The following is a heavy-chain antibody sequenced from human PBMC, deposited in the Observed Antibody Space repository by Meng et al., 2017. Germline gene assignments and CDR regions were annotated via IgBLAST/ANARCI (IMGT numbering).Heavy chain of an antibody. CDR2: INPNSGGT. CDR3: ARYYYDSRGYYFSAFDI. J-gene: IGHJ3*02. Sequence: ASVKVSCKASGYTFTGYYMHWVRQAPGQGLEWMGWINPNSGGTNYAQKFQGRVTMTRDTSISTAYMELSRLRSDDTAVYYCARYYYDSRGYYFSAFDIWGQGTMVTVSS. D-gene: IGHD3-22*01. CDR1: GYTFTGYY. V-gene: IGHV1-2*02.